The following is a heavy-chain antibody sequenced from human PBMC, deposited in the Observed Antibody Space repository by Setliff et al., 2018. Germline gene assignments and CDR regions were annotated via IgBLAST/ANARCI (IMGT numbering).Heavy chain of an antibody. CDR2: MSWNSGSI. D-gene: IGHD6-13*01. Sequence: GGSLRLSCAASGFTFSSYWMSWVRQAPGKGLEWVSGMSWNSGSIGYADSVKGRFTISRDNAKNSLYLQMNSLRAEDTAVYYCAKEGGSSWYGLDSWGQGTMVTVSS. V-gene: IGHV3-9*01. CDR1: GFTFSSYW. J-gene: IGHJ3*02. CDR3: AKEGGSSWYGLDS.